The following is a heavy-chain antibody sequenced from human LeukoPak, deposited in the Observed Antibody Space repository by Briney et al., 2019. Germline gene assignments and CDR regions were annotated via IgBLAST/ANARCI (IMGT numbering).Heavy chain of an antibody. CDR3: ARSEINDYMNY. D-gene: IGHD4-11*01. J-gene: IGHJ4*02. CDR2: IYYSGST. V-gene: IGHV4-59*08. CDR1: GGSISSYY. Sequence: SETLSLTCTVSGGSISSYYWSWIRQPPGKGLEWIGYIYYSGSTNYNPSLKSRVTISVDTSKNQFSLRMTSVTAADTAFYFCARSEINDYMNYWGQGMPVTVSS.